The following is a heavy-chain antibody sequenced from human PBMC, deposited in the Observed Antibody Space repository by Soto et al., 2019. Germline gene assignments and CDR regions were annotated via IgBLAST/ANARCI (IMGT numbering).Heavy chain of an antibody. Sequence: QVQLQESGPGLVKPSQTLSLTCTVSGGSISSGGYYWSWIRQHPGKGLEWIGYIYYSGSTYYNPSLQSRVTISVDTSKTQFSLKLSSVTAGDTAVYYCARADCGGDCYYRRYYYYGMDVWGQGTTVTVSS. J-gene: IGHJ6*02. D-gene: IGHD2-21*02. CDR3: ARADCGGDCYYRRYYYYGMDV. V-gene: IGHV4-31*03. CDR1: GGSISSGGYY. CDR2: IYYSGST.